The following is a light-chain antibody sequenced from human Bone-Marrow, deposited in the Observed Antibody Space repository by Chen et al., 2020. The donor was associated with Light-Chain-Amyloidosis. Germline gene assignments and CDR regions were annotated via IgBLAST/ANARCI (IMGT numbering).Light chain of an antibody. CDR2: EVT. V-gene: IGLV2-14*01. CDR3: SSYTITNTLV. CDR1: SSDVGGDNH. Sequence: QSALTQPASVSGSPGQLITISCTGTSSDVGGDNHVSWYQQHPDKAPKLMIYEVTNRPSSVPDRFSGSKSANAASLTISGLRTEVEADYFCSSYTITNTLVFGSGTRGTVL. J-gene: IGLJ1*01.